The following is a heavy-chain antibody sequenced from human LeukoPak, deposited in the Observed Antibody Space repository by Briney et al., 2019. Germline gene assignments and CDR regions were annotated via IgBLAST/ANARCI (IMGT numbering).Heavy chain of an antibody. J-gene: IGHJ3*02. V-gene: IGHV3-21*04. CDR3: AKGEQWLVLVGAFDI. D-gene: IGHD6-19*01. CDR1: GFTFSSYS. CDR2: ISSGSTYI. Sequence: GGSLRLSCAASGFTFSSYSMNWVRQAPGKGLEWVSSISSGSTYISYADSVKGRFTISRDNAKNSLYLQMNSLRAEDTALYYCAKGEQWLVLVGAFDIWGQGTMVTVSS.